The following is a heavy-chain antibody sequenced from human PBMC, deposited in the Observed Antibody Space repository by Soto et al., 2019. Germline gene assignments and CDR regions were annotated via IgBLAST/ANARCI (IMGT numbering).Heavy chain of an antibody. CDR1: GDSLSTFY. Sequence: SETLSLTCSVSGDSLSTFYWTWIRQPPGKRLEWIGFISYSGSTTYNPPLKSRLTISVDTSKNQFSLKLTSVTPADTAVYFCARSAPLSWTSAYAMDVWGQGTTVTVSS. V-gene: IGHV4-59*01. D-gene: IGHD3-10*01. CDR3: ARSAPLSWTSAYAMDV. CDR2: ISYSGST. J-gene: IGHJ6*02.